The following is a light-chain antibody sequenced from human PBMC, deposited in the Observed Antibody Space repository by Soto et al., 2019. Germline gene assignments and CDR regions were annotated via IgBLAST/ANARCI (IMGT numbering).Light chain of an antibody. CDR3: CSYAGTYVV. Sequence: QSALTQPRSVSGSPGQSVTISCTGTSSDVGGYNYVSWYQQHPGKAPKLMIYDVNKRPSGVPDRFSASKSGNTASLTISGLQAADEADYYCCSYAGTYVVFGGGTKVTVL. CDR2: DVN. CDR1: SSDVGGYNY. J-gene: IGLJ2*01. V-gene: IGLV2-11*01.